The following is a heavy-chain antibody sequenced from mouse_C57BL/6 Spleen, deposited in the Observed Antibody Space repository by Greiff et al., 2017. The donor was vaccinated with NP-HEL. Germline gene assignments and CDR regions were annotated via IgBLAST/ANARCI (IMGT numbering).Heavy chain of an antibody. J-gene: IGHJ2*01. Sequence: EVTLVESGGGLVQPGGSLKLSCAASGFTFSDYGMAWVRQAPRTGLEWVASLSNLAYCIYYADPVTGRFTISRKDAKNTQYLEISSLRAEDTAMYYYAGHKDYGNSYYFDYWGQGTTLTVSS. CDR3: AGHKDYGNSYYFDY. CDR2: LSNLAYCI. CDR1: GFTFSDYG. V-gene: IGHV5-15*01. D-gene: IGHD1-1*01.